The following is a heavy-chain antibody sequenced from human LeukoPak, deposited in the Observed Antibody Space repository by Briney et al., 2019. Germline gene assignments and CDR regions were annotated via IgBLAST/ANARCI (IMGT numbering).Heavy chain of an antibody. D-gene: IGHD6-13*01. CDR2: ISSSSSYT. J-gene: IGHJ4*02. Sequence: PGGSLRLSCAASGFTFSDYYMSWIRQAPGKGLEWVSYISSSSSYTNYADSVKGRFTISRDNAKNSLYLQMNSLRAEDTAVYHCARDQGRIAAAGNYLSSGYWGQGTLVTVSS. V-gene: IGHV3-11*06. CDR3: ARDQGRIAAAGNYLSSGY. CDR1: GFTFSDYY.